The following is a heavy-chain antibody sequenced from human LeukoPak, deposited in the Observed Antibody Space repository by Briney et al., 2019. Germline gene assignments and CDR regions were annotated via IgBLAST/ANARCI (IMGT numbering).Heavy chain of an antibody. CDR2: IYFSGST. CDR3: ASTVTTAYYGMDV. Sequence: PSETLSLTCTVSGGSISSGDYYWSWIRQPPGKGLEWIGYIYFSGSTYYNPSLKSRVTISVDTSKNQFSLKLSSVTAADTAVYYCASTVTTAYYGMDVWGQGTTVTVSS. J-gene: IGHJ6*02. D-gene: IGHD4-11*01. CDR1: GGSISSGDYY. V-gene: IGHV4-30-4*01.